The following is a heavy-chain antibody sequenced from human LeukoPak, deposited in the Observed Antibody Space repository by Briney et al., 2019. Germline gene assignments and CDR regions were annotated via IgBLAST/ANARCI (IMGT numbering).Heavy chain of an antibody. V-gene: IGHV4-34*01. CDR2: INHSGST. CDR3: ARGLGSGWYFH. J-gene: IGHJ4*02. CDR1: GGSFSGYY. Sequence: PSETLSLTCAVYGGSFSGYYWSWIRQPPGKGLEWIGEINHSGSTNYNPSLKSRVTISVDTSKNQFSLKLSSVTAADTAVYYCARGLGSGWYFHWGQGTLVTVSS. D-gene: IGHD6-19*01.